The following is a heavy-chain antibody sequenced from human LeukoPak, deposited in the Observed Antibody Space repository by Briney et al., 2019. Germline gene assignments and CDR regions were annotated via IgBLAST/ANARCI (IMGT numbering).Heavy chain of an antibody. Sequence: GGSLRLSCAASGFTFSSYAMSWVRQAPGKGLEWVSAISGSGGSTYYADSVKGRFTISRDNSKNTLYLQMNSLRGEDTAVYYCAKDHYYDSSGYYGHWGQGTLVTVSS. J-gene: IGHJ4*02. D-gene: IGHD3-22*01. CDR1: GFTFSSYA. CDR3: AKDHYYDSSGYYGH. V-gene: IGHV3-23*01. CDR2: ISGSGGST.